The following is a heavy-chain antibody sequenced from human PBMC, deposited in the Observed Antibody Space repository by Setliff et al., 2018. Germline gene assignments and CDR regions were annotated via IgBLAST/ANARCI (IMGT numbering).Heavy chain of an antibody. V-gene: IGHV5-51*01. Sequence: PGESLKISCKGPGYTFTNYWIGWVRQMPGKGLEWMGIIYPGDSDTRYSPSFQGQVTISADKSISIAYLQWSSLKASDTAMYYCARQAISGSDAFDIWGQGTLVTVSS. J-gene: IGHJ3*02. CDR1: GYTFTNYW. CDR3: ARQAISGSDAFDI. D-gene: IGHD2-21*01. CDR2: IYPGDSDT.